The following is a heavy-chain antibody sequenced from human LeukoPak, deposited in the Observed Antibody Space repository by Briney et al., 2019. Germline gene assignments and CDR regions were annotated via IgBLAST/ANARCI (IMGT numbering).Heavy chain of an antibody. D-gene: IGHD4-17*01. CDR3: ARASSRTTGTQGDY. V-gene: IGHV4-59*12. J-gene: IGHJ4*02. CDR2: IYHSGST. Sequence: PSETLSLTCTVSGGSISSYYWSWIRQPPGKGLEWIGYIYHSGSTYYNPSLKSRVTISVDRSKNQFSLKLSSVTAADTAVYYCARASSRTTGTQGDYWGQGTLVTVSS. CDR1: GGSISSYY.